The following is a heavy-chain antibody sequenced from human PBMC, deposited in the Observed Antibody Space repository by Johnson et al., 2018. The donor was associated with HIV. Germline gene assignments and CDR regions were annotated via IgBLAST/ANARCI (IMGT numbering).Heavy chain of an antibody. D-gene: IGHD4-17*01. CDR2: IWPDGSNR. CDR3: AKGDGDYGPFDI. Sequence: VRQAPGKGLEWVALIWPDGSNRYYADSVKGRFTISRDNSKNTLYLQMNSLRAEDTAVYYCAKGDGDYGPFDIWGQGTMVTVSS. J-gene: IGHJ3*02. V-gene: IGHV3-33*06.